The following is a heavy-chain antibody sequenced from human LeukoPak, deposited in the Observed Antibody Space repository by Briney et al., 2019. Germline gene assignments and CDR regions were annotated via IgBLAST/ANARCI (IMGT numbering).Heavy chain of an antibody. CDR2: ISAYNGNT. J-gene: IGHJ4*02. V-gene: IGHV1-18*01. CDR1: GYTFTSYG. Sequence: ASVKVSCKASGYTFTSYGISWVRQAPGQGLELIGWISAYNGNTNYAQKLQGRVTMTTDTSTSTAYMELRSLRPDDTAVYYCARAHLAFVLMVYGGDYWGQGTPVTVSS. D-gene: IGHD2-8*01. CDR3: ARAHLAFVLMVYGGDY.